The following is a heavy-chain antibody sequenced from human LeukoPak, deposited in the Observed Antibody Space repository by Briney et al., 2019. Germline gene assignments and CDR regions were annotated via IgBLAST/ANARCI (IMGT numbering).Heavy chain of an antibody. CDR3: GIMHPYYDGRGYWGQ. V-gene: IGHV3-23*01. CDR1: GLTFSSYA. J-gene: IGHJ4*02. CDR2: ISISGGST. Sequence: PGESLRLSCAASGLTFSSYAMSWVRQAPGKGLEWVSGISISGGSTSYADSVKGRFTLSRDNPRNTLYMEANSRIAVDTSLYYCGIMHPYYDGRGYWGQWGQGTLVTVSS. D-gene: IGHD3-22*01.